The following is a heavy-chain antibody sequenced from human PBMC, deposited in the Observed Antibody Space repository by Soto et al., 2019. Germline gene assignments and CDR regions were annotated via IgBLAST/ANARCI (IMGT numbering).Heavy chain of an antibody. CDR1: GFTFSSYA. Sequence: EVQLLESGGGLARPGGALRLCCTASGFTFSSYAMTWVRQAPGKGLAWVSGISGSGGTTHYTDAVKGRFTVSRDNSNNTVCLPMNSLRVEDTAVYYCARGQGIVMFPVPVGIVNRPKPTGFDYWGQGTLVTVST. V-gene: IGHV3-23*01. CDR3: ARGQGIVMFPVPVGIVNRPKPTGFDY. CDR2: ISGSGGTT. D-gene: IGHD2-15*01. J-gene: IGHJ4*02.